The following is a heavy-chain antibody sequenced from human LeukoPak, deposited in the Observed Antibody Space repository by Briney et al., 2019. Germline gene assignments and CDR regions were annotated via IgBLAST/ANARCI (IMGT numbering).Heavy chain of an antibody. CDR3: AKDQYDSSIVTTYDY. D-gene: IGHD3-22*01. CDR1: GFTFSTYA. CDR2: ISGSGDNT. Sequence: PAGGSLRLSCAASGFTFSTYAMSWVRQAPRKGLEWVSAISGSGDNTYYADSVKGRSTISRDNSKNTLYLQMNSLRADDTAVYYCAKDQYDSSIVTTYDYWGQGTLVTVSS. J-gene: IGHJ4*02. V-gene: IGHV3-23*01.